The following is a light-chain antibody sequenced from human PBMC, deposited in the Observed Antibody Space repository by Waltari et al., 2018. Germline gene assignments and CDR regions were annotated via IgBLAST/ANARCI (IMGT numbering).Light chain of an antibody. CDR3: CSYTGSSWI. J-gene: IGLJ2*01. V-gene: IGLV2-23*02. CDR1: SSDVGYSNL. Sequence: QSALTQPASVSGSPGPSITISCPETSSDVGYSNLVSWYQQHPGKAPNLIIYEVNKWPSGLSNRFSGSKSGNTATLTISGLQTEDEADYYCCSYTGSSWIFGGGTKLTVL. CDR2: EVN.